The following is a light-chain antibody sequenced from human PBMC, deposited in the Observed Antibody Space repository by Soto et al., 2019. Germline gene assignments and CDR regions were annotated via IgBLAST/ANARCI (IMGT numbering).Light chain of an antibody. CDR2: DAS. J-gene: IGKJ1*01. V-gene: IGKV1-5*01. CDR3: QQYNTYWT. Sequence: IQMNQYPSTLSASVGDRVTITCLSSQSISSWLAWYQQKPGKAPKLLIYDASSLESGVPSRFSGSGSGTEFTLTISSLQPDDFASYYCQQYNTYWTFGQGTKV. CDR1: QSISSW.